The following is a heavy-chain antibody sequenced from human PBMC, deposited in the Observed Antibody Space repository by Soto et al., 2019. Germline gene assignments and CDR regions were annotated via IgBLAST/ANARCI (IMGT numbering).Heavy chain of an antibody. Sequence: LRLSCAASGFKFSNYAMSWVRQAPGKGLEWVSLISATGGGTYYADSVKGRFTISRDNSHNTLYLQVHSLTAEDTAVYYCAKDRRAGGNTAFYFDFWGQGAQVTVSS. V-gene: IGHV3-23*01. D-gene: IGHD3-16*01. CDR1: GFKFSNYA. CDR2: ISATGGGT. CDR3: AKDRRAGGNTAFYFDF. J-gene: IGHJ4*02.